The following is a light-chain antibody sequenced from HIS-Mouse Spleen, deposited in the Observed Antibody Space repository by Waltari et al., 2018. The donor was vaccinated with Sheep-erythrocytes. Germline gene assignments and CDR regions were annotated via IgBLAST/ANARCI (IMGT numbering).Light chain of an antibody. Sequence: GQSITISCTGTSSDVGSYNLVPWYQQHPGKAPKRMIYEGSKRPSGVSNRFSGSKSGNTASLTISGLQAEDEADYYCCSYAGSSTPWVFGGGTKLTVL. CDR3: CSYAGSSTPWV. V-gene: IGLV2-23*01. CDR2: EGS. CDR1: SSDVGSYNL. J-gene: IGLJ3*02.